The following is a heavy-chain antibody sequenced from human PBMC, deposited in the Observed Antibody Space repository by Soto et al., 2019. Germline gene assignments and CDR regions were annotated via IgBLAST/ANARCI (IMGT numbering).Heavy chain of an antibody. CDR1: GGSFSGYY. Sequence: SETLSLTCTGYGGSFSGYYWSWIRQTPGKGLEWLGEINHRGSTNYNPSLKSRVTISVDTARDQFSLKLSSVTAADTAVYYCARDRRKYDILTGYYNFYYYYGMDVWGQGTTDTVSS. CDR3: ARDRRKYDILTGYYNFYYYYGMDV. J-gene: IGHJ6*02. D-gene: IGHD3-9*01. CDR2: INHRGST. V-gene: IGHV4-34*01.